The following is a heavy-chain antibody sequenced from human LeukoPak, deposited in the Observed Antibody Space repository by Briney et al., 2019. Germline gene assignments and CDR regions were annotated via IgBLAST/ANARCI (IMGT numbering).Heavy chain of an antibody. Sequence: GGSLRLSCAASGFTFRNYDIHWIRQAPGKGLEWVSLISWDGGSTYYADSVKGRFTISRDNSKNSLYLQMNSLRAEDTAFYYCAKETEQWLGNYYYGLDVWGQGTTVTVSS. CDR3: AKETEQWLGNYYYGLDV. V-gene: IGHV3-43D*03. J-gene: IGHJ6*02. D-gene: IGHD6-19*01. CDR1: GFTFRNYD. CDR2: ISWDGGST.